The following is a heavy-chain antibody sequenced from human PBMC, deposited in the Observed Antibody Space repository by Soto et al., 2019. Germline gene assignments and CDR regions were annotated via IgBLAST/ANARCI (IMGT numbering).Heavy chain of an antibody. V-gene: IGHV3-23*01. J-gene: IGHJ4*02. Sequence: QPGGSLRLSCAASGFTFSSYAMSWVRQAPGKGLEWVSAISGSGGSTYYADSVKGRFTISRDNSKNTLYLQMNSLRAEDTAVYYCAKSPRYVLLWFGQSLGFGYFDYWGQGTLVTVSS. CDR1: GFTFSSYA. D-gene: IGHD3-10*01. CDR3: AKSPRYVLLWFGQSLGFGYFDY. CDR2: ISGSGGST.